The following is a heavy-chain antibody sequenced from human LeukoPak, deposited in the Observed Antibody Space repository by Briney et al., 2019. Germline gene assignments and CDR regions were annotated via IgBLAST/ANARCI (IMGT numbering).Heavy chain of an antibody. CDR2: INPNSGGT. Sequence: GASLKVSCKASGYTFTDYYIHWVRQAPGQQLEWMGWINPNSGGTDYAQKFQGRVTMTRDTSISTAYMEISRLRSDDTAAYYCARDIRIDGYNHFDYWGQGTLVTVSS. CDR3: ARDIRIDGYNHFDY. D-gene: IGHD5-24*01. J-gene: IGHJ4*02. CDR1: GYTFTDYY. V-gene: IGHV1-2*02.